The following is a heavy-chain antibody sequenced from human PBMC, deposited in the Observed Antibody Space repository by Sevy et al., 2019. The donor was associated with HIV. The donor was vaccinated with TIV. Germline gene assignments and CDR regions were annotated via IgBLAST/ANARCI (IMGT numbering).Heavy chain of an antibody. CDR1: GGSFSGYY. Sequence: SETLSLTCAVYGGSFSGYYWSWIRQPPGKGLEWIGEINHSGSTNYNPSLKSRVTISVDTSKNQFSLKLSSVTAADTAVYYCARVGGNLIAVAGNGGHFDYWGQETLVTVSS. CDR3: ARVGGNLIAVAGNGGHFDY. J-gene: IGHJ4*02. D-gene: IGHD6-19*01. V-gene: IGHV4-34*01. CDR2: INHSGST.